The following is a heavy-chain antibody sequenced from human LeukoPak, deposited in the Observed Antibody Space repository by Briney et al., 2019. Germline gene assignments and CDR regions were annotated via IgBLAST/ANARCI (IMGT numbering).Heavy chain of an antibody. Sequence: PGGSLRLSCAASGFTFSTYWMKWVRQAPGKGLVWVSHVNGPGSDTSYADSVKGRFTISRDNAKNSLYLQMNSLRAEDTAVYYCARAKTGSGTYFDPWGQGTLVTVSS. D-gene: IGHD4/OR15-4a*01. V-gene: IGHV3-74*01. CDR2: VNGPGSDT. J-gene: IGHJ5*01. CDR1: GFTFSTYW. CDR3: ARAKTGSGTYFDP.